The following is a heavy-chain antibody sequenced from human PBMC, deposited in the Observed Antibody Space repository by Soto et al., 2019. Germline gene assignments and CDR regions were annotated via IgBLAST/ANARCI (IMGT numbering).Heavy chain of an antibody. CDR3: ASLYYYYYYGMDV. CDR1: GGSISSSSYY. Sequence: PSETLSLTCTVSGGSISSSSYYWGWIRQPPGKGLEWIGSIYYSGSTYYNPSLKSRVTISVDTSKNQFCLKLSSVTAADTAVYYCASLYYYYYYGMDVWGQGTTVTVSS. D-gene: IGHD3-16*01. V-gene: IGHV4-39*01. CDR2: IYYSGST. J-gene: IGHJ6*02.